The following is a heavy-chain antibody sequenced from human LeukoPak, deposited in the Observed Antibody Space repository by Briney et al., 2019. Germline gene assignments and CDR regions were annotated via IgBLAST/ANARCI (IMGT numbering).Heavy chain of an antibody. J-gene: IGHJ5*02. CDR3: ARAGCSSTSCYTGNWFDP. V-gene: IGHV1-2*02. CDR2: INPNSGGT. CDR1: EYTFTGYY. Sequence: ASVKVSCKASEYTFTGYYMHWVRQAPGQGLEWMGWINPNSGGTNYARKFQGRVTMTRDTSISTAYMELSRLRSDDTAVYYCARAGCSSTSCYTGNWFDPWGQGTLVTVSS. D-gene: IGHD2-2*02.